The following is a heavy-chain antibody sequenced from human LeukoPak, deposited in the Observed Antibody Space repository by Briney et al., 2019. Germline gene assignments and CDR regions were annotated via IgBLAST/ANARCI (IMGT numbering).Heavy chain of an antibody. D-gene: IGHD6-19*01. Sequence: GGSLRLSCVASGFTFSSYWMSWVRQAPGKGLEWVANIKQDGSEKYYVDSVKGRFTISRDNSKNTLYLQINSLRAEDTAVYYCAKDHLPGIVVADRDYWGLGTLVTVSS. CDR3: AKDHLPGIVVADRDY. J-gene: IGHJ4*02. CDR1: GFTFSSYW. CDR2: IKQDGSEK. V-gene: IGHV3-7*03.